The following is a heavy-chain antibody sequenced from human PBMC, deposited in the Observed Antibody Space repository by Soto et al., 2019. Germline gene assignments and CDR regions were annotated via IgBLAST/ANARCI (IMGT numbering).Heavy chain of an antibody. CDR2: IIPFFGTA. Sequence: SVKVSCKTSGGTFSTFGISWVRQAPGQGLEWMGGIIPFFGTAEYSQKFEDRITITADESTNTVYMDLRSLTSEDTAIYYCARTAPMDAGDKYYYDLWGQGALVTVSS. CDR3: ARTAPMDAGDKYYYDL. J-gene: IGHJ5*02. CDR1: GGTFSTFG. D-gene: IGHD3-10*01. V-gene: IGHV1-69*13.